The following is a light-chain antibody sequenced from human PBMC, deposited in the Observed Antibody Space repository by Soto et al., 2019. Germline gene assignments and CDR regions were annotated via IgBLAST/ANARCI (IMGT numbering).Light chain of an antibody. J-gene: IGKJ3*01. CDR3: QVRDNWFT. CDR2: DGS. Sequence: EIVLTQSPATLSLSPGERATLSCRASQSFSGFLAWYQQKPGQAPRLLFYDGSTRATGIPDRFIGSGSGTDFTLTISSLEPEDFAIYYCQVRDNWFTFGPGTKVDIK. CDR1: QSFSGF. V-gene: IGKV3-11*01.